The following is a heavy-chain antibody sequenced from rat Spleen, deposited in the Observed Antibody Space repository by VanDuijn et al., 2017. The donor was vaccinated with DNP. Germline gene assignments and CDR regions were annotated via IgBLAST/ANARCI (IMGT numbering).Heavy chain of an antibody. CDR2: ITYDGGRT. CDR3: ARPMSYYSGGFAY. CDR1: GFTFSDYY. Sequence: EVQLVESGGGLVQPGRSLTLSCAASGFTFSDYYMAWVRQAPTKGLELVAYITYDGGRTYYGDSVKGRFTISRDNAKSTLSLQMNSLRSEDMATYYCARPMSYYSGGFAYWGQGTLVTVSS. D-gene: IGHD1-1*01. J-gene: IGHJ3*01. V-gene: IGHV5-22*01.